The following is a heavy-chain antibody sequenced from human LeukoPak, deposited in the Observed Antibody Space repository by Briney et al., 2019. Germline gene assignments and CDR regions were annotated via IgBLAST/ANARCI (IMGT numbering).Heavy chain of an antibody. D-gene: IGHD3-22*01. J-gene: IGHJ4*02. Sequence: GGSLRLSCGASGFTFSRYAMNWVRQAPGQGLEWVAIISYGGNNQYYAESVKGRFTISRDNTKNTVYLQMNSLRHEDTAVYYCARAPDSSGYYYYFDYWGQGALVTVSS. V-gene: IGHV3-30-3*01. CDR3: ARAPDSSGYYYYFDY. CDR2: ISYGGNNQ. CDR1: GFTFSRYA.